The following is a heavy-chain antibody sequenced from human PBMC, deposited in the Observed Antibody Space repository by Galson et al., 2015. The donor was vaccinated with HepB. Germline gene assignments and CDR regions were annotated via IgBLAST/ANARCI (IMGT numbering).Heavy chain of an antibody. CDR1: GYTFTSYA. V-gene: IGHV1-3*01. CDR3: ARDRGSGWYVYYYYGMDV. Sequence: QSGAEVKKPGASVKVSCKASGYTFTSYAMHWVRQAPGQRLEWMGWINAGNGNTKYSQKFQGRVTITRDTSASTAYMELSSLRSEDTAVYYCARDRGSGWYVYYYYGMDVWGQGTTVTVSS. D-gene: IGHD6-19*01. CDR2: INAGNGNT. J-gene: IGHJ6*02.